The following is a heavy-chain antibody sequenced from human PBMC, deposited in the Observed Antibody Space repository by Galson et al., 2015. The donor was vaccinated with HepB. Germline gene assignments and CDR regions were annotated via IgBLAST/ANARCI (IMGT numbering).Heavy chain of an antibody. J-gene: IGHJ5*02. V-gene: IGHV3-21*04. Sequence: SLRLSCSASGFTFSPYSMKWVRQAPGKGLEWVSSISSSSSYIDYADSVRGRFTIFRDNAKNSLYLQMNSLRAEDTAVYYCAKSPGSSWGVSRDWFDPWGQGTLVTVSS. CDR2: ISSSSSYI. D-gene: IGHD6-13*01. CDR3: AKSPGSSWGVSRDWFDP. CDR1: GFTFSPYS.